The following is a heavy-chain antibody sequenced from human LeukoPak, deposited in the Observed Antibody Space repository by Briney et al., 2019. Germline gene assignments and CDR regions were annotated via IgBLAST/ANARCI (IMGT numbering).Heavy chain of an antibody. Sequence: SETLSLTCTVFGGSISSYYWSWIRKPPGEGLEWIGYIYNSGITNKNPSLKSRVTISGDPSKNQFSLKLSSVTAADTAVYYCARHGDVRYFDWLKDGFDCWGQGTLVTVSS. V-gene: IGHV4-4*09. J-gene: IGHJ4*02. CDR1: GGSISSYY. CDR3: ARHGDVRYFDWLKDGFDC. D-gene: IGHD3-9*01. CDR2: IYNSGIT.